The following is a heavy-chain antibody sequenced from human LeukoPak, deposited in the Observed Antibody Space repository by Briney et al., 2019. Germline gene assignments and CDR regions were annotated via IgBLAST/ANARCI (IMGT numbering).Heavy chain of an antibody. CDR3: ARELVVTLDY. D-gene: IGHD3-22*01. CDR1: GGTFNTSP. V-gene: IGHV1-69*13. CDR2: IIPFFGTA. Sequence: SVKVSCKASGGTFNTSPLSWLRQAPGQGPEWMGGIIPFFGTANYAQKFQDRVTITADASSSTAYMELSSLRSEDTAVYYCARELVVTLDYWGQGTLVTVSS. J-gene: IGHJ4*02.